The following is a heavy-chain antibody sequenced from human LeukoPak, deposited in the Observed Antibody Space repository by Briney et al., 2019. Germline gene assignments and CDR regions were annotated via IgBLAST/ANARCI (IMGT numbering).Heavy chain of an antibody. V-gene: IGHV3-23*01. CDR3: AKDRGYGSGRDFDS. CDR1: GFTFDDYA. D-gene: IGHD6-19*01. J-gene: IGHJ4*02. Sequence: PGRSLRLSCAASGFTFDDYAMSWVRQAPGKGLEWVSVISGGNPYYTDSVKGRFTVSSDNSRNTLYLQMNSLRAEDTAVYYCAKDRGYGSGRDFDSWGQGTLVTVYS. CDR2: ISGGNP.